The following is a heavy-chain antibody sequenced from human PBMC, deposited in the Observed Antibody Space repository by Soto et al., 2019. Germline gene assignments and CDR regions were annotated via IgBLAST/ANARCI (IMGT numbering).Heavy chain of an antibody. J-gene: IGHJ4*02. V-gene: IGHV3-23*01. CDR1: GFTFRSYA. CDR3: ARGGLFSPLDY. Sequence: PGGSLRLSCAASGFTFRSYAMSWVRRAPGKGLEWVSVISDSGGSTYYAGSVKGRFTISRDNSKNTLYLQMNSLRAEDTAVYYCARGGLFSPLDYCGQGTLVTVSS. D-gene: IGHD3-10*01. CDR2: ISDSGGST.